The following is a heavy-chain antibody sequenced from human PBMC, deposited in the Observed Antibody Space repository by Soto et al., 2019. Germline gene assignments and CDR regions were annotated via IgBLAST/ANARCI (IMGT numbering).Heavy chain of an antibody. J-gene: IGHJ4*02. CDR3: ASHIEFSGSSVFDS. V-gene: IGHV4-39*01. CDR1: GGSLSSSSFF. CDR2: MHSRGRS. D-gene: IGHD6-6*01. Sequence: PSETLSLTCAVSGGSLSSSSFFWGWIRQPPGKGLEWIGSMHSRGRSYYNASLKSRLTISVDTSKNQFSLRLTSVAATDTAVYFCASHIEFSGSSVFDSWGQGTLVTVSS.